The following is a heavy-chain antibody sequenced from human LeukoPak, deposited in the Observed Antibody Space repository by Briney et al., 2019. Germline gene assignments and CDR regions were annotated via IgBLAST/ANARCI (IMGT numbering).Heavy chain of an antibody. Sequence: ASAKVSCKASGYTFTSYGISWVRQAPGQGLEWMGWISAYNGNTNYAQKLQGRVTMTTDTSTSTAYMELRSLRSDDTAVYYCARLRYSVNAFDIWGQGTMVTVSS. CDR3: ARLRYSVNAFDI. J-gene: IGHJ3*02. CDR2: ISAYNGNT. V-gene: IGHV1-18*01. CDR1: GYTFTSYG. D-gene: IGHD4-17*01.